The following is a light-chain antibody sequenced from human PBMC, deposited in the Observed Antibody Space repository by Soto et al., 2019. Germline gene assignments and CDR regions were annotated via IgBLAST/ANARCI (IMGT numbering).Light chain of an antibody. CDR3: KSYTDTNAPWV. V-gene: IGLV2-14*01. CDR1: SRDIGGYDH. CDR2: EVS. Sequence: QSALTQPASVSGSPGQSITISSSGTSRDIGGYDHVSWYQQHPGKAPRLIISEVSNRPSGVSNRFSGSKSGNTASLTISGLQPEDEADYYCKSYTDTNAPWVFGGGTKLTVL. J-gene: IGLJ3*02.